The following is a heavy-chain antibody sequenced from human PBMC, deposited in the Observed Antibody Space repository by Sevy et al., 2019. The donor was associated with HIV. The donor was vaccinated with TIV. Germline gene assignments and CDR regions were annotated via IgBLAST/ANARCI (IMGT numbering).Heavy chain of an antibody. Sequence: GESLKISCAASGFTVISNYLSWVRQAPGKGLDWVSTIYSGGNTYYADSVKGRFTISRDGSKNTVYLQMNSLRVEDTAVYYCARHHYASGGYYFDSWGQGTLVTVSS. D-gene: IGHD3-10*01. J-gene: IGHJ4*02. CDR2: IYSGGNT. V-gene: IGHV3-66*04. CDR3: ARHHYASGGYYFDS. CDR1: GFTVISNY.